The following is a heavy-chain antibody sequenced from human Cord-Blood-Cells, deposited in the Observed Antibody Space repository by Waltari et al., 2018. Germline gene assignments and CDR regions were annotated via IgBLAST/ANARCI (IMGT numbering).Heavy chain of an antibody. Sequence: EVQLLESGGGLVQPGGSLRLSCAASGFTFSSYAMSWVRPAPGKWLEWVSAISGSVGTTYDADAGKGRFTISRDNSKTTLYLQMNSLRAEDTAVYYCAKCPLEHGSSWYYFDYWGQGTLVTVSS. V-gene: IGHV3-23*01. CDR2: ISGSVGTT. D-gene: IGHD6-13*01. CDR3: AKCPLEHGSSWYYFDY. J-gene: IGHJ4*02. CDR1: GFTFSSYA.